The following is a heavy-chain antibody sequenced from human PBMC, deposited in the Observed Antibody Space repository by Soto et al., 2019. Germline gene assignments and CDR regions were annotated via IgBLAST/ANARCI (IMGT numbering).Heavy chain of an antibody. V-gene: IGHV3-23*01. J-gene: IGHJ4*02. CDR1: GFTFTNYA. Sequence: EVQLLESGGGFVQPGGSLRLSCAASGFTFTNYALSWVRQAPGKGLEWVSTIGGGSGSTSYADSVKGRFSISRENTKNTLYLQMSSLRAENTALYYGATRMYSTSWYYFVSCGQGTVFTVSS. CDR3: ATRMYSTSWYYFVS. CDR2: IGGGSGST. D-gene: IGHD6-13*01.